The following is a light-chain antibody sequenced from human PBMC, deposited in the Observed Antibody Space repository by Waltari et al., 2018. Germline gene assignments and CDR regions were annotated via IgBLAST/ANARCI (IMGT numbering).Light chain of an antibody. CDR2: GVG. J-gene: IGLJ3*02. CDR3: NSRDITGQHWV. V-gene: IGLV3-19*01. CDR1: SPRHNF. Sequence: SSDLTQDPAVSVALGQTVRITCQRVSPRHNFAIWYQQKPGQALVLFLFGVGNRPSEIPNRFSDANSGQTSLLTITGAQAADEADYYCNSRDITGQHWVFGGGTRLTVL.